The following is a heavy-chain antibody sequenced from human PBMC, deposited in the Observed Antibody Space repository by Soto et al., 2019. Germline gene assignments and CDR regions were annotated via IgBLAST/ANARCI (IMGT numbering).Heavy chain of an antibody. CDR2: LYSGGST. D-gene: IGHD2-2*01. Sequence: EVQLVESGGGLVQPGGSLRLSCAASGFTVSSNYMSWVRQAPGKGLEWVSVLYSGGSTYYADSVKGRFTISRDNSKXXLYLQMNSLRAEDTAVYYCASNLYGYCSSTSCYVYWGQGTLVTVSS. CDR1: GFTVSSNY. CDR3: ASNLYGYCSSTSCYVY. J-gene: IGHJ4*02. V-gene: IGHV3-66*01.